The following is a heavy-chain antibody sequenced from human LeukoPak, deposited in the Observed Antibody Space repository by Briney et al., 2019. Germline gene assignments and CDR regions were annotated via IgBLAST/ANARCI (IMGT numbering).Heavy chain of an antibody. CDR3: ARGFYGSGSYSKYYFDY. D-gene: IGHD3-10*01. CDR1: GYSFTSYG. J-gene: IGHJ4*02. V-gene: IGHV1-46*01. Sequence: GASVKVSCRASGYSFTSYGISWVRQAPGQGLEWMGIINPSGGSTSYAQKFQGRVTMTRDMSTSTVYMELSSLRSEDTAVYYCARGFYGSGSYSKYYFDYWGQGTLVTVSS. CDR2: INPSGGST.